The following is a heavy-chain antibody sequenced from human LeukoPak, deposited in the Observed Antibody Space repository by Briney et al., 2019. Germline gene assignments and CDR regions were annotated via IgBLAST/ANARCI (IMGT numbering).Heavy chain of an antibody. Sequence: SVKVSCKASGGTFSSYAISWVRQAPGQGLEWMGRIIPILGIANYAQKFQGRVTITADKSTSTAYMELSSPRSEDTAVYYCASPTYYYDSSGAPRAFDIWGQGTMVTVSS. V-gene: IGHV1-69*04. D-gene: IGHD3-22*01. CDR3: ASPTYYYDSSGAPRAFDI. CDR2: IIPILGIA. J-gene: IGHJ3*02. CDR1: GGTFSSYA.